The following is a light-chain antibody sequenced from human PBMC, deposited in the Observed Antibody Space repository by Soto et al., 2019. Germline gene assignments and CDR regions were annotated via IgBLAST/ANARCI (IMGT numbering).Light chain of an antibody. J-gene: IGKJ2*01. CDR3: QQYNSYPYT. CDR1: QSISDW. V-gene: IGKV1-5*03. Sequence: DIQMTQSPSTLSASVGDRVTITCRASQSISDWLAWYQQTPGKAPKLLIYMASSLQSGVPSRFSGSGSGTEFTLTISSLQPDDFATFYCQQYNSYPYTFGQGTKLEIK. CDR2: MAS.